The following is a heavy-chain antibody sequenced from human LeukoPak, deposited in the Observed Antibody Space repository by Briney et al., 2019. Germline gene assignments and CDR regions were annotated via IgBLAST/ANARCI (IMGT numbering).Heavy chain of an antibody. Sequence: GGSLRLSCAASGFTFSSYTMNWVRQPPGKGLEWVSSISISSRYIYYGDSVKGRFTISRDNAKNSLYLQMNSLRAEDTAVYYCARVHIAALTSWYFDYWGQGTLVTVSS. V-gene: IGHV3-21*01. CDR2: ISISSRYI. D-gene: IGHD6-6*01. CDR1: GFTFSSYT. J-gene: IGHJ4*02. CDR3: ARVHIAALTSWYFDY.